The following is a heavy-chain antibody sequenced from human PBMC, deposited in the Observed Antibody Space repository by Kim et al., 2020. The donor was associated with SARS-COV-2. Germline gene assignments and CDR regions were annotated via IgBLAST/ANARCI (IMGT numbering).Heavy chain of an antibody. CDR1: GFTFDDYG. J-gene: IGHJ6*02. Sequence: GGSLRLSCAASGFTFDDYGMSWVRQAPGKGLEWVSGINWNGGSTGYADSVKGRFTISRDNAKNSLYLQMNSLRAEDTALYYCARVAVTNVLLWFGELKPWGYYGMDVWGQGTTVTVSS. CDR2: INWNGGST. CDR3: ARVAVTNVLLWFGELKPWGYYGMDV. D-gene: IGHD3-10*01. V-gene: IGHV3-20*04.